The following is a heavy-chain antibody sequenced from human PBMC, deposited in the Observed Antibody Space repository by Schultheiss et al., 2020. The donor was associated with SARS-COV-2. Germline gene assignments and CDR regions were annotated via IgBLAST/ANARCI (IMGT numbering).Heavy chain of an antibody. J-gene: IGHJ6*02. Sequence: GESLKISCAASGFTFSSYGMHWVRQAPGKGLEWVAVISYDGSNKYYADSVKGRFTISRDNSKNTLYLQMNSLRAEDTAVYYCAREGDYGMDVWGQGTTVTVSS. CDR1: GFTFSSYG. CDR3: AREGDYGMDV. V-gene: IGHV3-33*05. CDR2: ISYDGSNK.